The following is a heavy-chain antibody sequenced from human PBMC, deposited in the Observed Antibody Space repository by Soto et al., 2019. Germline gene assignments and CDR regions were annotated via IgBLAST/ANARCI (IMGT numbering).Heavy chain of an antibody. CDR2: MNPNSGNT. Sequence: QVQLVQSGAEVKKPGASVKVSCKASGYTFTSYDVIWVRQATGQGLEWMGWMNPNSGNTGYAQNFQDRVTMTRNTPISTAYMDVNDLRSEDTAVYYCARSRGDGAMDGWGQGTTVTVSS. V-gene: IGHV1-8*01. CDR3: ARSRGDGAMDG. J-gene: IGHJ6*02. D-gene: IGHD3-10*01. CDR1: GYTFTSYD.